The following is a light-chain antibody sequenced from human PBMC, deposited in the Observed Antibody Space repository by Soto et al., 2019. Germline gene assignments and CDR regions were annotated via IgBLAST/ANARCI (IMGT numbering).Light chain of an antibody. V-gene: IGLV7-46*01. Sequence: QAVVTQEPSLTVSPGGTVTLTCGSNTGAVTSGHYPHWLQQRPGQAPRTLIYDTSNKQSWTPARFSGSLLGGKAALTLSGAQPEDEADYYCLLSYSGGNWVFGGGTKATVL. J-gene: IGLJ3*02. CDR1: TGAVTSGHY. CDR3: LLSYSGGNWV. CDR2: DTS.